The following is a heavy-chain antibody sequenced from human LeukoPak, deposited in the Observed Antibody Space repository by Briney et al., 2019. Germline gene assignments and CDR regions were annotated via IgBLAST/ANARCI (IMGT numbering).Heavy chain of an antibody. Sequence: PGGSLRLSCAASGFTFNAFGMSWVRQAPGKGLEWVSYIGTTSGAIYYADSVKGRFTISRDSAKNSLYLQMNSLRAEDTAVYYCARFRTWGDKAFDYWGQGTLVTVSS. V-gene: IGHV3-48*01. CDR1: GFTFNAFG. CDR2: IGTTSGAI. J-gene: IGHJ4*02. D-gene: IGHD2-21*02. CDR3: ARFRTWGDKAFDY.